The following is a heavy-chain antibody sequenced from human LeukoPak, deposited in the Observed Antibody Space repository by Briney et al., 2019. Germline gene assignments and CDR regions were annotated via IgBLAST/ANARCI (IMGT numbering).Heavy chain of an antibody. Sequence: GGSLRLSCAASGFTFSNHGMHWVRQAPGKGLEWVAVISYDGSNKYYTESVKDRFTISRDNSKNTLYLQMNSLRAEDTAVYYCASQTGMVRGVIYYWGQGTLVTVSS. D-gene: IGHD3-10*01. CDR1: GFTFSNHG. J-gene: IGHJ4*02. CDR3: ASQTGMVRGVIYY. V-gene: IGHV3-30*03. CDR2: ISYDGSNK.